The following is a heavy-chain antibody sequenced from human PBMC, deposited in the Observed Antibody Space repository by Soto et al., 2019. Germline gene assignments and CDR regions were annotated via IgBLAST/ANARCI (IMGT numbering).Heavy chain of an antibody. D-gene: IGHD3-16*01. J-gene: IGHJ4*02. Sequence: SGPTLVNPTQPLTLTCTFSGFSLSTSGVGVGWIRQPPGKALEWLALIYWDDDKRYSPSLKSRLTITKDTSKNHVVLTMTNMDPVDTATYYCAHLGLSGFHDYFDYWGQGTLVTVSS. CDR1: GFSLSTSGVG. CDR2: IYWDDDK. CDR3: AHLGLSGFHDYFDY. V-gene: IGHV2-5*02.